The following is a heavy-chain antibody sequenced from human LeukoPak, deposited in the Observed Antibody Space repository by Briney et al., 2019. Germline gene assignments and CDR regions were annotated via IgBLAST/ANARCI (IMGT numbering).Heavy chain of an antibody. CDR3: AGDGWFGDYNWFDP. V-gene: IGHV3-48*01. CDR1: GSTFSSYS. CDR2: ISSASNTI. D-gene: IGHD3-10*01. J-gene: IGHJ5*02. Sequence: GGSLRLSCAASGSTFSSYSMNWVRQAPGKGLEWVSYISSASNTIYYADSVKGRFTISRDNAKNSLYLQMNSLRAEDTAMYYCAGDGWFGDYNWFDPWGQGTLVTVSS.